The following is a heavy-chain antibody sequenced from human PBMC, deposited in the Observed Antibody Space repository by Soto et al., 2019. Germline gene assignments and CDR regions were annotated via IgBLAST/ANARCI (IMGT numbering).Heavy chain of an antibody. CDR2: ITYSGNT. CDR1: GGSINNAEDN. Sequence: SETLSLTCTVSGGSINNAEDNLTWIRQPPGKGLEYIGYITYSGNTFYKSSLKSRIKMSVDTSKNQFSLRLTSVTAADTAVYYCARDRPHLNETTGRIDYGGQGMLLTVSS. CDR3: ARDRPHLNETTGRIDY. J-gene: IGHJ4*02. D-gene: IGHD1-7*01. V-gene: IGHV4-30-4*01.